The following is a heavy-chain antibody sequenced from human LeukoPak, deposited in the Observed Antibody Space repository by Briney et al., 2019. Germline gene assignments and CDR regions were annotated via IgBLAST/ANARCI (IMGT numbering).Heavy chain of an antibody. CDR1: GYTLTELS. V-gene: IGHV1-24*01. CDR2: FDPEDGET. D-gene: IGHD6-13*01. J-gene: IGHJ5*02. CDR3: ATALYSSSEGWFDP. Sequence: GASVKVSCKVSGYTLTELSMHWVRQAPGKGLEWMGGFDPEDGETIYAQKFQGRVTMTEDTSTDTAYMELSSLRSEDTAAYYCATALYSSSEGWFDPWGQGTLVTVSS.